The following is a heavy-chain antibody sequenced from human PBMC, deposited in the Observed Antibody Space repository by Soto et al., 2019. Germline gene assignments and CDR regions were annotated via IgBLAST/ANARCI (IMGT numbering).Heavy chain of an antibody. CDR2: MNPNSGNT. CDR1: GYTFTSYD. Sequence: QVQLVQSGAEVKKTGASVKVSCKASGYTFTSYDITWVRQATGQGLEWMGWMNPNSGNTGYAQNFQGRVTMTSNTAIITAYMERSSLRIENTAVYYVARGGAVACSRLRLEGFDPWGQGALDNVSS. V-gene: IGHV1-8*01. CDR3: ARGGAVACSRLRLEGFDP. J-gene: IGHJ5*02. D-gene: IGHD6-19*01.